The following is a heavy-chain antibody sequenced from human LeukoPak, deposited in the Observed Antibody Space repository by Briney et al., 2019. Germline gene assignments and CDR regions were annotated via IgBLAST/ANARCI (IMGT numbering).Heavy chain of an antibody. V-gene: IGHV3-23*01. Sequence: PGGSLRLSCAASGFTFSSYAMSWVRQAPGKGLEWVSAISGSGGSTYYADSVKGRFTISRDNSKNTLYLQMNSLRAEDTAVYCCVKTPRPGDYGDYGVAFDIWGQGTMVTVSS. J-gene: IGHJ3*02. D-gene: IGHD4-17*01. CDR1: GFTFSSYA. CDR2: ISGSGGST. CDR3: VKTPRPGDYGDYGVAFDI.